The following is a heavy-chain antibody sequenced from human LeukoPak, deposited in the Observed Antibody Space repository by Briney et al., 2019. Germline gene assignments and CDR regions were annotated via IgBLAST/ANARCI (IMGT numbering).Heavy chain of an antibody. Sequence: GGSLRLSCAASGFTFSSYAMHWVRQTPGKGLEYVSAISSNGGSTYYANSVKGRFTISRDNSKNTLYLQMGSLRAEDMAVYYCARDPGYDFWSGSLFDYWGQGTLVTVSS. J-gene: IGHJ4*02. D-gene: IGHD3-3*01. CDR2: ISSNGGST. V-gene: IGHV3-64*01. CDR1: GFTFSSYA. CDR3: ARDPGYDFWSGSLFDY.